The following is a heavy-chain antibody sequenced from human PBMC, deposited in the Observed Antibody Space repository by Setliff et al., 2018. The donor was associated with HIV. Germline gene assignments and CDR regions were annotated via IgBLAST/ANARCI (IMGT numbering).Heavy chain of an antibody. D-gene: IGHD3-22*01. CDR2: IGGSGVST. Sequence: QPGGSLRLSCAASGFAFSKHWMHWVRQAPGKGLEWVSVIGGSGVSTYYAESVKGRFISSRDNSKNTLYLEMNSLRVEDTAVYYCARSSTPDTRAYYPDYWGQGTLVTVSS. CDR3: ARSSTPDTRAYYPDY. CDR1: GFAFSKHW. J-gene: IGHJ4*02. V-gene: IGHV3-23*01.